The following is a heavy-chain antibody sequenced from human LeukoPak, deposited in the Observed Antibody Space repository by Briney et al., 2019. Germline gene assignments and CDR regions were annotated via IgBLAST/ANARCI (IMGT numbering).Heavy chain of an antibody. CDR3: ARYVTYGSGKYYFDY. CDR2: ISHSGST. D-gene: IGHD3-10*01. CDR1: GDSISSSDHS. J-gene: IGHJ4*02. Sequence: SETLSLTCTVSGDSISSSDHSWSWIRQPPGEELEWIASISHSGSTYYNPSLKSRVTTSVDTSKNQISLRLSSVTAADTAVYFCARYVTYGSGKYYFDYWGQGSLVTVSS. V-gene: IGHV4-39*01.